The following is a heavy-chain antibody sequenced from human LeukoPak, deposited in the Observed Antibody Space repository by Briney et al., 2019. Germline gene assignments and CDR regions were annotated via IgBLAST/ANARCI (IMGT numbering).Heavy chain of an antibody. CDR1: RFTFSSYG. Sequence: GGSLRPSCAASRFTFSSYGMHWVRQAPGKGLEWVANIKQDGSEKYYVDSVKGRFTISRDNAKNSLYLQMNSLRAEDTAVYYCARDYYDSSGYYYFDYWGQGTLVTVSS. CDR3: ARDYYDSSGYYYFDY. CDR2: IKQDGSEK. V-gene: IGHV3-7*01. D-gene: IGHD3-22*01. J-gene: IGHJ4*02.